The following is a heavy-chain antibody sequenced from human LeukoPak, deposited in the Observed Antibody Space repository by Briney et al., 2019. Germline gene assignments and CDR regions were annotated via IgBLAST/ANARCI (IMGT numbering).Heavy chain of an antibody. CDR2: ISAYNGNT. J-gene: IGHJ4*02. V-gene: IGHV1-18*01. CDR1: GYTFTSYG. Sequence: ASVKVSCKASGYTFTSYGISWVRQAPGQGLEWMGWISAYNGNTNYAQKLQGRVTMTTDTSTSTAYMELRSLRSDDTAVYYCAGVAPSRGGNSGGDYWGQGTLSPSPQ. D-gene: IGHD4-23*01. CDR3: AGVAPSRGGNSGGDY.